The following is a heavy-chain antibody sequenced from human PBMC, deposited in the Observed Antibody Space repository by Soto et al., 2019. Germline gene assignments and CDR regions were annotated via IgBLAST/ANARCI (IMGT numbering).Heavy chain of an antibody. D-gene: IGHD3-10*01. J-gene: IGHJ4*02. CDR3: AREVQVHTPAFVY. CDR2: ISPMFGAA. Sequence: QVQLVQSGAEMKKPGSSVKVSCQSSGGNFNTYAMNWVRQAPGQVPEWMGDISPMFGAANYAPKFQGRVTITADESTGTSYMQLSSLTSEYTALYFCAREVQVHTPAFVYWGQGTLVTVSS. CDR1: GGNFNTYA. V-gene: IGHV1-69*19.